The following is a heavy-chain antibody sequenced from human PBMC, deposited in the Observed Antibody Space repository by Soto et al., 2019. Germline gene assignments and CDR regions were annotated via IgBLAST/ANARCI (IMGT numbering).Heavy chain of an antibody. CDR2: VNPNSGGT. D-gene: IGHD6-13*01. CDR1: GYTFTGYY. CDR3: ASALGPGIEAAGTEGWFDP. J-gene: IGHJ5*02. V-gene: IGHV1-2*04. Sequence: QVQLVQSGAEVKKPGASVKVSCKASGYTFTGYYMHWVRQAPGQGLEWMGWVNPNSGGTNYEQKFQGWVTMTRDTSISTAYMELSRLRSDDTAVYYCASALGPGIEAAGTEGWFDPWGQGTLVTVSS.